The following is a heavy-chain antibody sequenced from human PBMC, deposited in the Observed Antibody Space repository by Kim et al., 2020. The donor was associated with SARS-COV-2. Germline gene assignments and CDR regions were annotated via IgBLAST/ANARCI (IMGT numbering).Heavy chain of an antibody. Sequence: GGSLRLSCAASGFTFDDFAMHWVRQAPGKGLEWVSLINGNTGSTYYADSVKGRFTISRDNSKKSLYLQMNSLRTEDTALYYCAKRPAGSTSRAPYFDCWGQGTLVTVSS. CDR2: INGNTGST. CDR1: GFTFDDFA. CDR3: AKRPAGSTSRAPYFDC. V-gene: IGHV3-43*02. J-gene: IGHJ4*02. D-gene: IGHD2-2*01.